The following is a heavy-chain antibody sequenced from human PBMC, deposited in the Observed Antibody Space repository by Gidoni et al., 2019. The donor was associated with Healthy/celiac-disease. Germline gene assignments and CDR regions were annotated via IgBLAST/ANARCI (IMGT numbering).Heavy chain of an antibody. CDR2: ISGSGGST. D-gene: IGHD3-3*01. Sequence: EVQLLESGGGLVQPGGSLRLSCAASGFTFSSYAMRWVRQATGKGLEWVSAISGSGGSTYYADSVKVRFTISRDNSKNTLYLQMNSLRAEDTAVYYCAKDLSTYYDFWSGYYQAYYYYGMDVWGQGTTVTVSS. J-gene: IGHJ6*02. CDR1: GFTFSSYA. V-gene: IGHV3-23*01. CDR3: AKDLSTYYDFWSGYYQAYYYYGMDV.